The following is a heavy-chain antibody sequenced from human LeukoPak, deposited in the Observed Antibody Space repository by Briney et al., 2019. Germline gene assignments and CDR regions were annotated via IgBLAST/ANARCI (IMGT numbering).Heavy chain of an antibody. CDR2: IYYSGST. Sequence: SSETLSLTCTVSGASISSYYWSWIRQPPGKGLEWVACIYYSGSTTYSPSLKTRLTVSVDTSKSQISLELSSVTAADTATYYCARHYSTDPFDYWGQGTPVTVSS. CDR3: ARHYSTDPFDY. CDR1: GASISSYY. V-gene: IGHV4-59*08. D-gene: IGHD4-11*01. J-gene: IGHJ4*02.